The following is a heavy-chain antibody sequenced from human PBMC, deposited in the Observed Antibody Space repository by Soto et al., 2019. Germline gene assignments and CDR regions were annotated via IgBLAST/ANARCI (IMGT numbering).Heavy chain of an antibody. CDR1: GGCMSSVY. J-gene: IGHJ4*02. Sequence: NLCRTETGSGGCMSSVYMSGVREPPGKELEWIGYIYYSGSTNYNPSLKSRVTISVDTSKNQFSLKLSSVTAADTAVYYCARHYDILTGYYIPYYFDYWGQGTLVTVSS. V-gene: IGHV4-59*08. CDR3: ARHYDILTGYYIPYYFDY. D-gene: IGHD3-9*01. CDR2: IYYSGST.